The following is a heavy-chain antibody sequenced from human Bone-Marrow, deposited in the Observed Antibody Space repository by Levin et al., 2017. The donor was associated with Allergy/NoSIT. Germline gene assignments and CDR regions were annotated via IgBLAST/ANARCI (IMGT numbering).Heavy chain of an antibody. CDR2: INWNSATI. CDR1: GFTFDEYA. D-gene: IGHD6-13*01. V-gene: IGHV3-9*01. J-gene: IGHJ6*02. Sequence: TGGSLRLSCVASGFTFDEYAMHWVRQAPGKGPEWVSGINWNSATIGYADSVKGRFTISRDNAKNSLYLQMNSLRAEDTAFYYCAKAEYSSLYLYGRDVWGPGTAVTVS. CDR3: AKAEYSSLYLYGRDV.